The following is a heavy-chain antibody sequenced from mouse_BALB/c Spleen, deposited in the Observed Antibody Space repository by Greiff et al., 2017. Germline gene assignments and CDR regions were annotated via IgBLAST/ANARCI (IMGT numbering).Heavy chain of an antibody. CDR2: IWGDGST. CDR3: ASYDYYGNRYAMDY. J-gene: IGHJ4*01. D-gene: IGHD2-1*01. CDR1: GFSLTGYG. Sequence: VQVVESGPGLVAPSQSLSITCTVSGFSLTGYGVNWVRQPPGKGLEWLGMIWGDGSTDYNSALKSRLSISKDNSKSQVFLKMNSLQTDDTARYYCASYDYYGNRYAMDYWGQGTSVTVSS. V-gene: IGHV2-6-7*01.